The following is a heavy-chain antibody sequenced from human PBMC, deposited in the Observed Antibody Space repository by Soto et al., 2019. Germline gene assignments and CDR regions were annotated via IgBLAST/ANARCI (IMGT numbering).Heavy chain of an antibody. CDR2: VFHSATT. J-gene: IGHJ4*02. V-gene: IGHV4-59*01. Sequence: PSETLSLTCTVPGDSFSDYYWNWIRQVPGKGLEWIGFVFHSATTSYNPSLETRVAISDDTSKKQFSLRLTSVTAADTAIYYCARGHYSSGWPIDHWGQGLLVTVSS. CDR3: ARGHYSSGWPIDH. CDR1: GDSFSDYY. D-gene: IGHD6-19*01.